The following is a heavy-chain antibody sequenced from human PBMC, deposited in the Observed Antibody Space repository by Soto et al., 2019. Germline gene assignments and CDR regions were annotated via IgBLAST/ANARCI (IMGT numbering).Heavy chain of an antibody. CDR1: SYTFTSYG. CDR2: ISAYNGNT. CDR3: ARDCGGDDCDAFDI. Sequence: ASVKLSCTASSYTFTSYGISGVRQAPGQGLEWMGWISAYNGNTNYAQKLQGRVTMTTDTSTSTAYMELRSLRSDDTAMYYCARDCGGDDCDAFDIWGQGTMVTVSS. J-gene: IGHJ3*02. D-gene: IGHD2-21*01. V-gene: IGHV1-18*01.